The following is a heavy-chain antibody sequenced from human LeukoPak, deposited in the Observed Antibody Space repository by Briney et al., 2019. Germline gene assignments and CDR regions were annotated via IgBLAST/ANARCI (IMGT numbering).Heavy chain of an antibody. Sequence: SVKVSCKASGGTFSSYAIGWVRQAPGQGLEWMGGIIPVFGTANYAQKFQGRVTITADESTSTAYMELSSLRSEDTAVYYCARGGDYVWGTPYGYYGMDVWGQGTTVTVSS. CDR2: IIPVFGTA. V-gene: IGHV1-69*01. J-gene: IGHJ6*02. CDR3: ARGGDYVWGTPYGYYGMDV. CDR1: GGTFSSYA. D-gene: IGHD3-16*01.